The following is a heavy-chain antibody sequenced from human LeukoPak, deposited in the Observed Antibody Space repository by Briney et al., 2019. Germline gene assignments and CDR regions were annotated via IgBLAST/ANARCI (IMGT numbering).Heavy chain of an antibody. Sequence: ASVKVSCKASGYTFTGYYMHWVRQAPGQGLEWMGWINPNSGGTNYAQKFQGRVTMTRDTSISTAYMELSRLRSDDTAVYYCARGFPRRGGIAAGYYYYYGMDVWGQGTTVTVSS. CDR1: GYTFTGYY. V-gene: IGHV1-2*02. CDR3: ARGFPRRGGIAAGYYYYYGMDV. J-gene: IGHJ6*02. CDR2: INPNSGGT. D-gene: IGHD6-13*01.